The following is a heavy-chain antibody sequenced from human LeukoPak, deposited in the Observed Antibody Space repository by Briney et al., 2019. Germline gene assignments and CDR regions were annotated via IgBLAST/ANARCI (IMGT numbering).Heavy chain of an antibody. CDR1: GGSISSYY. V-gene: IGHV4-59*01. J-gene: IGHJ4*02. D-gene: IGHD5-18*01. CDR3: ARDQSGGYSYGLDY. Sequence: SETLSLTCTVSGGSISSYYSSWIRQPPGKGLEWIGYIYYSGSTNYNPSLKSRVTISVDTSKNQFSLKLSSVTAADTAVYYCARDQSGGYSYGLDYWGQGTLVTVS. CDR2: IYYSGST.